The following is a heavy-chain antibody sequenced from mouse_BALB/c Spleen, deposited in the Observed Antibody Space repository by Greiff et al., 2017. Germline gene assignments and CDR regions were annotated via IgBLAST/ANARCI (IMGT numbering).Heavy chain of an antibody. CDR2: ISTYYGDA. V-gene: IGHV1S137*01. CDR3: AREDYYGSSFDY. D-gene: IGHD1-1*01. Sequence: VQLQESGAELVRPGVSVKISCKGSGYTFTDYAMHWVKQSHAKSLEWIGVISTYYGDASYNQKFKGKATMTVDKSSSTAYMELARLTSEDSAIYYCAREDYYGSSFDYWGQGTTLTVSS. CDR1: GYTFTDYA. J-gene: IGHJ2*01.